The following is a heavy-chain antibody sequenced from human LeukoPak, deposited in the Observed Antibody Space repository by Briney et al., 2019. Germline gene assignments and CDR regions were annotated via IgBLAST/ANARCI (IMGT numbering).Heavy chain of an antibody. V-gene: IGHV3-11*01. D-gene: IGHD5-18*01. CDR2: ISSCGSTI. J-gene: IGHJ4*02. CDR1: GFAFSDYY. CDR3: ARSPRSYSYGQLDY. Sequence: GGSLRLSCAASGFAFSDYYMSWIRQAPGKGLEWVSYISSCGSTIYYADSVKGRFTISRDNAKNSLYLQMNSLRAEDTAVYYCARSPRSYSYGQLDYWGQGTLVTVSS.